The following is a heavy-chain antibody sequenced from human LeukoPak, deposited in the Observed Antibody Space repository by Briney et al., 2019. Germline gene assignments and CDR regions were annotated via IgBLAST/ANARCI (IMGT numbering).Heavy chain of an antibody. V-gene: IGHV4-59*01. CDR3: AREIRGYSAFWYLGN. Sequence: SETLSLTCSVSGGSISSYYWNWIRQAPGKGLEWIGYINSGSTNYNPSLKSRVTISVDTSRDQFSLKLSSVTAADTAVYYCAREIRGYSAFWYLGNWGQGTLVTVSS. J-gene: IGHJ4*02. CDR1: GGSISSYY. CDR2: INSGST. D-gene: IGHD5-18*01.